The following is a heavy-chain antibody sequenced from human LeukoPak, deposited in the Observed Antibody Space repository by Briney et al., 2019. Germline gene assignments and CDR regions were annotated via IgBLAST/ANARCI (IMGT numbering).Heavy chain of an antibody. CDR3: ALVYASSWFDP. CDR1: GGSIGGNSY. Sequence: PSETLSLTCTVSGGSIGGNSYWGWIRQPPGKGLEWIGSIYYSGSTYYNPSLKSRVTISVDTSKNQFSLKLSSVTAADTAVYYCALVYASSWFDPWGQGILVIVSS. CDR2: IYYSGST. D-gene: IGHD2-8*01. J-gene: IGHJ5*02. V-gene: IGHV4-39*01.